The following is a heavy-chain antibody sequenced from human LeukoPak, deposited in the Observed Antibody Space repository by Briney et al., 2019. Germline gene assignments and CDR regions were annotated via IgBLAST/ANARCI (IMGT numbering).Heavy chain of an antibody. CDR3: ARGRRGGYCSSTSCYDYYYYYGMDV. Sequence: PGESLKISCRGSGYSFTSYWIGWVRQLPGKGLEWMGIIYPGDSDTRYSPSFQGQVNISADKSISTAYLQWSSLKASDTSMYYCARGRRGGYCSSTSCYDYYYYYGMDVWGQGTTVTVSS. D-gene: IGHD2-2*01. V-gene: IGHV5-51*01. J-gene: IGHJ6*02. CDR1: GYSFTSYW. CDR2: IYPGDSDT.